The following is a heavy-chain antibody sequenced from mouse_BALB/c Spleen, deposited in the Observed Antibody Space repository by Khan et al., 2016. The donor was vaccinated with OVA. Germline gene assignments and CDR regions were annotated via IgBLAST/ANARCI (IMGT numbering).Heavy chain of an antibody. V-gene: IGHV1S137*01. CDR1: GYTFTDYA. CDR3: ARPAYDGYYDY. CDR2: ISTYSGNT. J-gene: IGHJ2*01. D-gene: IGHD2-3*01. Sequence: QVRLQQSGPELVRPGVSVKISCKGSGYTFTDYAMHWVKQSHAKSLEWIGLISTYSGNTNYNQKFKGKATMTVDKSSSTAYMERARLTSEDSAIYYRARPAYDGYYDYWGQGTTLTGSS.